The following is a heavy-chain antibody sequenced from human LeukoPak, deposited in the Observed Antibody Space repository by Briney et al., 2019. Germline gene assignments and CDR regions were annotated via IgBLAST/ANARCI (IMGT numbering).Heavy chain of an antibody. V-gene: IGHV3-9*01. CDR1: GFTFDDYV. CDR3: ARDGYGSGSNFDY. Sequence: GGSLRLSCTASGFTFDDYVMHWVRQAPGKGLEWVSGISWNSGSIGYADSVKGRFTISRDNAKNSLYLQMNSLRAEDTAVYYCARDGYGSGSNFDYWGQGTLVTVSS. CDR2: ISWNSGSI. D-gene: IGHD3-10*01. J-gene: IGHJ4*02.